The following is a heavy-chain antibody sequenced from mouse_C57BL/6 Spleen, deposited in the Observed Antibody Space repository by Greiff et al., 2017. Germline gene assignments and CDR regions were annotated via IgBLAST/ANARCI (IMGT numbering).Heavy chain of an antibody. V-gene: IGHV1-42*01. Sequence: VQLQQSGPELVKPGASVKISCKASGYSFTGYYMNWVKQSPEKSLEWIGEINPSTGGTTYNQKFKAKATLTVDKSSSTAYMQLKSLTSEDSAVYYCARAIDYYGSSYHYAMDYWGQGTSVTVSS. D-gene: IGHD1-1*01. J-gene: IGHJ4*01. CDR2: INPSTGGT. CDR1: GYSFTGYY. CDR3: ARAIDYYGSSYHYAMDY.